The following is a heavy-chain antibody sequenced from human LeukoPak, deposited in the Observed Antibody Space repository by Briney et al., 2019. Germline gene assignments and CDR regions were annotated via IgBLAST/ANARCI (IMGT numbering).Heavy chain of an antibody. CDR2: IRHREYGGTA. Sequence: GGSLRLSCATSGFNFGVVAMDWIRQAPGKGLEWVGFIRHREYGGTAEYAASVNGRFAISRDDSKSIVYLQMNDLRTEDTGVYYCARERAGDVDFWGLGTLVTVSS. V-gene: IGHV3-49*03. J-gene: IGHJ4*02. CDR1: GFNFGVVA. CDR3: ARERAGDVDF.